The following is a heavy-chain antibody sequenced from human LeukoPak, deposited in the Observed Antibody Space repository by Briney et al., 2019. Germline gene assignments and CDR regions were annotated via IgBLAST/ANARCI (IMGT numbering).Heavy chain of an antibody. CDR3: VRDMSRESIFDY. V-gene: IGHV3-21*01. D-gene: IGHD5-24*01. Sequence: GGSLRLSCAASGFTFSSYSMNWVRQAPGKGLEWVSSISSSSSYIYYADSVKGRFTISRDNDRNSLFLEMKSLRVEDTAVYYCVRDMSRESIFDYWGQGTLVTVSS. J-gene: IGHJ4*02. CDR2: ISSSSSYI. CDR1: GFTFSSYS.